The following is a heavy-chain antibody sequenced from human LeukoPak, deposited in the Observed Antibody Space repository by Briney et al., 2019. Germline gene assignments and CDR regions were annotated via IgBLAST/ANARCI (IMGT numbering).Heavy chain of an antibody. Sequence: PGGSLTLSCAASGFPFSRYLMNWLRQAPGKGLEWVASISRNSTYIHYADSVKGRFTISRDNARNSLFLQMNSLRAEDTAIYYCGSDQGKYLHLWGRGTLVSVSS. CDR1: GFPFSRYL. CDR3: GSDQGKYLHL. CDR2: ISRNSTYI. D-gene: IGHD2/OR15-2a*01. J-gene: IGHJ4*02. V-gene: IGHV3-21*01.